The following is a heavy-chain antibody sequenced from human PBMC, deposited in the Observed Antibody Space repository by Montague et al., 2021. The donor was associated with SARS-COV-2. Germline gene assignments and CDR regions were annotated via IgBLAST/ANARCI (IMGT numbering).Heavy chain of an antibody. CDR2: VSGSGSNK. CDR1: GFSFSSFA. Sequence: SLRLSCAASGFSFSSFAMTWVRQAAGKGLEWVSTVSGSGSNKYYRDSVKGRFIISRDNSENTLFLQMNSLRAEDAAVYFCAKEGSISSEYYGMDVWGQGTTVSVSS. J-gene: IGHJ6*02. CDR3: AKEGSISSEYYGMDV. V-gene: IGHV3-23*01. D-gene: IGHD6-6*01.